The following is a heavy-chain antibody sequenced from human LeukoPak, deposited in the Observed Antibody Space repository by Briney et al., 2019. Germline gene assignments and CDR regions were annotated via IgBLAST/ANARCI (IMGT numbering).Heavy chain of an antibody. CDR1: AFTSSSYA. D-gene: IGHD6-13*01. V-gene: IGHV3-23*01. J-gene: IGHJ4*02. CDR2: MGCSGGSK. Sequence: PGRSLRLSCSASAFTSSSYAMSWVRQAPGKGLECVSDMGCSGGSKYYADPVKGRFTNSRDNPKKTPYLQMNSLRADDTAVCYCAKSPIAAAGDYWGQGTLVSVSS. CDR3: AKSPIAAAGDY.